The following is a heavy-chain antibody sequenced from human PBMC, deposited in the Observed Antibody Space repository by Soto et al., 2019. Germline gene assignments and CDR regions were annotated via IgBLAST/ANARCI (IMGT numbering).Heavy chain of an antibody. V-gene: IGHV3-74*01. CDR1: GFTFSSYW. CDR3: ARDPKLPDYGDSDAFDI. D-gene: IGHD4-17*01. CDR2: INSDGSST. Sequence: PGGSLRLSCAASGFTFSSYWMHWVRQAPGKGLVWVSRINSDGSSTSYADSVKGRFTISRDNAKNTQYLQMNSLRAEDTAVYYCARDPKLPDYGDSDAFDIWGQGAMVTV. J-gene: IGHJ3*02.